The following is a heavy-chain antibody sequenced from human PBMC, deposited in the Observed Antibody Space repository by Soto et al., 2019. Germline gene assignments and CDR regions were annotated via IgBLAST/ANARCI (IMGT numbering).Heavy chain of an antibody. CDR2: INHSGST. V-gene: IGHV4-34*01. CDR1: GGSFSGYY. J-gene: IGHJ6*02. CDR3: ARGCGYPRWLQFNPKGLGGMDV. Sequence: SETLSLTCAVYGGSFSGYYWSWIRQPPGKGLEWIGEINHSGSTNYNPSLKSRVTISVDTSKNQFSLKLSSVTAADTAVYYCARGCGYPRWLQFNPKGLGGMDVWGQGTTVTVSS. D-gene: IGHD5-12*01.